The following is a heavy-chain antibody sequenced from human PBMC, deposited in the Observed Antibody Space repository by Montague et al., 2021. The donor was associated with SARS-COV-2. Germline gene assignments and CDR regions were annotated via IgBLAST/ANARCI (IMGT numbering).Heavy chain of an antibody. Sequence: SETLSLTCTVSGVSISSYYWTWIRQPPGKGLGWIGSIYYSGSTYYNPSLKSRVTISVDTSKNQFSLKLSSVTAADTAVYYCAMRGGALDAFNIWGQGTMVIVSS. CDR3: AMRGGALDAFNI. V-gene: IGHV4-59*05. CDR2: IYYSGST. CDR1: GVSISSYY. J-gene: IGHJ3*02. D-gene: IGHD4-17*01.